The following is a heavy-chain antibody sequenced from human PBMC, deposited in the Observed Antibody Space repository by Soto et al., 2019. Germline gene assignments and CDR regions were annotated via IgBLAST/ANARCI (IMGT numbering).Heavy chain of an antibody. V-gene: IGHV3-74*01. CDR1: GFTFSSYA. CDR2: ISTDGSIT. D-gene: IGHD2-8*01. CDR3: ARDTNGLHY. J-gene: IGHJ4*02. Sequence: GGSLRLSCAASGFTFSSYAMSWVRQAPGKGLVWVSRISTDGSITDYADSVKGRFTVSRDNAKNTLYLQMNSLRVDDTAVYYCARDTNGLHYWGQGTPVTVSS.